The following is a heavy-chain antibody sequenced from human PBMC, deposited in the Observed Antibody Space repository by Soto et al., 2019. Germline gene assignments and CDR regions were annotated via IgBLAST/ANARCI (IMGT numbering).Heavy chain of an antibody. J-gene: IGHJ4*02. CDR2: IGGSGGAT. Sequence: GGSLRLSCAASGFTFGDYGVSWVRQAPGKGLEWVSGIGGSGGATHYADSVKGRFTISRDNSKNTLYVQMNSLRAEDIAVYYCAKDVGHSYVYSDSWGQGTLVTVSS. V-gene: IGHV3-23*01. CDR1: GFTFGDYG. CDR3: AKDVGHSYVYSDS. D-gene: IGHD5-18*01.